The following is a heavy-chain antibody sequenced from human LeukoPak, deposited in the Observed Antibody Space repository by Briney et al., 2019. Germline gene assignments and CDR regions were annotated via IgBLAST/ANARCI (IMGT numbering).Heavy chain of an antibody. CDR1: GGSINTYY. CDR3: ARGGAARLHFQD. J-gene: IGHJ1*01. CDR2: IYHSGST. Sequence: SETLSLTCTVSGGSINTYYWNWIRQPPGKGLEWIGYIYHSGSTNYNPFLQSRVTISVDTSKNQFSLNLNSVTAADTAVYYCARGGAARLHFQDWGQGTLVTVSS. V-gene: IGHV4-59*01. D-gene: IGHD6-6*01.